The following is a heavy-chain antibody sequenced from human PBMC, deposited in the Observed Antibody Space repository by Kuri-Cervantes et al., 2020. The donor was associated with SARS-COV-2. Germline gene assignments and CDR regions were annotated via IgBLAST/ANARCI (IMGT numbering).Heavy chain of an antibody. CDR2: ISWNSGSI. CDR1: GFTFSSYA. V-gene: IGHV3-23*01. D-gene: IGHD2-2*01. Sequence: LSLTCAASGFTFSSYAMSWVRQAPGKGLEWVSGISWNSGSIGYADSVKGRFTISRDNAKNSLYLQMNSLRAEDTAVYYCASQDIVVVPAANAFDIWGQGTMVTVSS. J-gene: IGHJ3*02. CDR3: ASQDIVVVPAANAFDI.